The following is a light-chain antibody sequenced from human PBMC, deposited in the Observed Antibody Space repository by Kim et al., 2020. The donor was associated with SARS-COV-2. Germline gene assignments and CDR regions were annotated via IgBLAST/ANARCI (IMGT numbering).Light chain of an antibody. J-gene: IGKJ4*01. Sequence: AIQLTQSPSSLSASVGDRVTITCRASQGIGSSLAWYQQKPGKAPKLLIYAASTLYSGVASRFSGSGSGTDFTLTISSLLPEDSATYYCQQVNHYPHFGGGTKVDIK. CDR2: AAS. CDR3: QQVNHYPH. CDR1: QGIGSS. V-gene: IGKV1D-13*01.